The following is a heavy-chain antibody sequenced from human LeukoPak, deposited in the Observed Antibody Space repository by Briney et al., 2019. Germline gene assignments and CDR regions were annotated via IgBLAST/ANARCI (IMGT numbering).Heavy chain of an antibody. V-gene: IGHV4-59*01. J-gene: IGHJ4*02. CDR3: ARGDYGDPYYFDY. CDR2: IYYSGST. Sequence: SETLSPTCTVSGGSISSYYWSWIRQPPGKGLEWIGYIYYSGSTNYNPSLKSRVTISVDTSKNQFSLKLSSVTAADTAVYYCARGDYGDPYYFDYWGQGTLVTVSS. CDR1: GGSISSYY. D-gene: IGHD4-17*01.